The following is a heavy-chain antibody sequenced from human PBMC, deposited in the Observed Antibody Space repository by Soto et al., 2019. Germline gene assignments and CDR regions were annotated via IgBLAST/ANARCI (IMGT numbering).Heavy chain of an antibody. Sequence: SETLSLTCTVSGASIRSGDYYWNWIRQSPGKGLEWIGYISNREVIYSNPSLTSRVSISVDTSKNQFFLKMSSVTAADTAFYYCAREGALLFGGNSDYYSTMDVWGQGTTVTSP. V-gene: IGHV4-30-4*08. CDR3: AREGALLFGGNSDYYSTMDV. CDR1: GASIRSGDYY. J-gene: IGHJ6*02. CDR2: ISNREVI. D-gene: IGHD2-21*02.